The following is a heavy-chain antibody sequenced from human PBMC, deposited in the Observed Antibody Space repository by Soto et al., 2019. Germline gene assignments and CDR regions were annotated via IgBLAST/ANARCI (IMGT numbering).Heavy chain of an antibody. D-gene: IGHD3-16*01. CDR3: ARDEGRRFRGAFDY. Sequence: QVQLVESGGGVVQPGRSLRLSCAASGFTFSSYAMHRVRQAPGKGLEWVAVISYDGSNKYYADSVKGRFTISRDNSKNTLYLQMNSLRAEDTAVYYWARDEGRRFRGAFDYWGQGTLVTVSS. V-gene: IGHV3-30-3*01. CDR1: GFTFSSYA. J-gene: IGHJ4*02. CDR2: ISYDGSNK.